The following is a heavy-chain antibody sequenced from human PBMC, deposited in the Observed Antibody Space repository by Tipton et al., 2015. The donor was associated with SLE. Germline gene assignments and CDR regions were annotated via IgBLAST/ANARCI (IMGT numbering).Heavy chain of an antibody. J-gene: IGHJ4*02. Sequence: LRLSCTVSSGPISGYYWSWIRQPPGKGLEWIGNINFTGTTRYNPSLRSRVTISIDTSKSQFSLEVSSVTAADTALYYCAYSNYETSPLYWDQGTLVTVSS. CDR3: AYSNYETSPLY. D-gene: IGHD4-11*01. V-gene: IGHV4-59*01. CDR1: SGPISGYY. CDR2: INFTGTT.